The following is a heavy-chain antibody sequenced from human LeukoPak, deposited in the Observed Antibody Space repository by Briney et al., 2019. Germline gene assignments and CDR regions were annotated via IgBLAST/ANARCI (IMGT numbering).Heavy chain of an antibody. D-gene: IGHD3-16*02. J-gene: IGHJ3*02. CDR1: GGSISSSSYY. Sequence: KASETLSLTCTVSGGSISSSSYYWGWIRQPPGKGLEWIGSIYYSGSTYYNPSLKSRVTISVDTSKNQFSLKLSSVTAADTAVYYCARGYYDYVWGSYRSSSKGAFDIWGQGTMVTVSS. CDR2: IYYSGST. CDR3: ARGYYDYVWGSYRSSSKGAFDI. V-gene: IGHV4-39*01.